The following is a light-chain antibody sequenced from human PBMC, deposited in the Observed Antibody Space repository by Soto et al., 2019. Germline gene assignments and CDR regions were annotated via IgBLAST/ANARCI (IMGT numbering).Light chain of an antibody. CDR3: QQYGSSPPYT. Sequence: EIVLTQSPGTLSLSPGERATLSCRASQSVSNTYLAWYQQQPGQPPRLLIYGASSRATGIPDRFSGSGSGTDFTLPISRLEPEDFAVYYCQQYGSSPPYTFGQGTKLEIK. V-gene: IGKV3-20*01. CDR1: QSVSNTY. J-gene: IGKJ2*01. CDR2: GAS.